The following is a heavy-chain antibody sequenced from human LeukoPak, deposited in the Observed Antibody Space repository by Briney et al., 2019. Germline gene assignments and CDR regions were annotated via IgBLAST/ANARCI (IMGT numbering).Heavy chain of an antibody. J-gene: IGHJ4*02. CDR1: GFTFNRHA. CDR2: INSNGGTT. CDR3: ARSQWLAQEGFDY. V-gene: IGHV3-64*01. D-gene: IGHD6-19*01. Sequence: TGGSLRLSCATSGFTFNRHALHWVRQAPGKRLEYVSSINSNGGTTYYANSVKGRFTISRDNSKNTLYLQMGSLRADDMGVYYCARSQWLAQEGFDYWGQGTLVTVSS.